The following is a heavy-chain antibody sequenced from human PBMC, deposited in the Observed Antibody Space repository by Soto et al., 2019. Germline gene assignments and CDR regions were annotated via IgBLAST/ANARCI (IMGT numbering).Heavy chain of an antibody. V-gene: IGHV4-59*12. CDR1: GGSISPYY. CDR3: AKGSQGGSYPFYYYYGMDV. J-gene: IGHJ6*02. Sequence: PSETLSLTCTVSGGSISPYYWSWIRQPPGKALEWIGFIYYSGSTHYSPSLESRVTISVDTSKNQFSLKLTSVTAEDTAVYYCAKGSQGGSYPFYYYYGMDVWGQGTTVTVSS. CDR2: IYYSGST. D-gene: IGHD1-26*01.